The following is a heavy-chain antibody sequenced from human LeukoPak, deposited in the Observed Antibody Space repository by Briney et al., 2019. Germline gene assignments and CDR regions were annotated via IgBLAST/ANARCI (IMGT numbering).Heavy chain of an antibody. D-gene: IGHD3-22*01. V-gene: IGHV3-23*01. J-gene: IGHJ4*02. Sequence: GGSLRLSCAASGFTFSTNAMTWVRQAPGKGLEWVSAISGSGGNTYYADSVKGRFTISRDKSKNTLYLQMNSLRAEDTAVYYCAGLSSGYYSPFDRWGQGTLVIVSS. CDR1: GFTFSTNA. CDR2: ISGSGGNT. CDR3: AGLSSGYYSPFDR.